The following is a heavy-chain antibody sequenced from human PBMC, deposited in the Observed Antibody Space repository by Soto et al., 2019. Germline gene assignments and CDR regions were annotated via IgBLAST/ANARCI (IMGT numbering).Heavy chain of an antibody. J-gene: IGHJ4*02. D-gene: IGHD3-3*01. CDR3: AKVANVGVVVEYFDH. CDR2: ISSTGRRT. Sequence: GGSLRLSCAASGFNFANYAMGWVRQAPGKGLEWVSGISSTGRRTYYADSVRGRFSISRDNSKNTVDLQINSLRAEDTAVYYCAKVANVGVVVEYFDHWGQGSLVTVSS. V-gene: IGHV3-23*01. CDR1: GFNFANYA.